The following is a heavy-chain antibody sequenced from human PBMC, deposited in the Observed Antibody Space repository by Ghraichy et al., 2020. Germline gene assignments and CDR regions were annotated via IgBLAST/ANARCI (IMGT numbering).Heavy chain of an antibody. CDR1: GYTFTRYD. CDR2: MSPSSGNT. J-gene: IGHJ4*02. D-gene: IGHD5-18*01. CDR3: ARGRSYQLDY. Sequence: ASVKVSCKASGYTFTRYDINWVRQATGQGLEWIGWMSPSSGNTGYAQKFQGRVTMTRNTSISTAYMELSSLRSEDTAVYYCARGRSYQLDYWGQGTLVTV. V-gene: IGHV1-8*01.